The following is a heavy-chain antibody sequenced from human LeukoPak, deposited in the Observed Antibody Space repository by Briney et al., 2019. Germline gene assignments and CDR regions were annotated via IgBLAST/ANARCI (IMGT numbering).Heavy chain of an antibody. CDR1: GFNVSTNY. Sequence: GGSLRLSCVASGFNVSTNYMSWVRQAPGKGLEWVSVVYTSGTTHYADSVKGRFTISRDNAKNSLYLQMNSLRAEDTAVYYCARDRLEQWLVPRDAFDIWGQGTMVTVSS. CDR3: ARDRLEQWLVPRDAFDI. D-gene: IGHD6-19*01. J-gene: IGHJ3*02. V-gene: IGHV3-66*01. CDR2: VYTSGTT.